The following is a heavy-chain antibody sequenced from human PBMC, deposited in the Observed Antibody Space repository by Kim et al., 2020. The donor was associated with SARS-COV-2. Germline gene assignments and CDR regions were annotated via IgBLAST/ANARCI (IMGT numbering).Heavy chain of an antibody. V-gene: IGHV3-21*01. D-gene: IGHD6-13*01. CDR3: ARDRREYSSSGGHYYYYGMDV. Sequence: GGSLRLSCAASGFTFSTYSMDWVRQAPGKGLEWVSSISSSSSYIYYGDSVKGRFTISRDNAKNSLYLQMNSLRAEDTAVYYCARDRREYSSSGGHYYYYGMDVWGQGTTVTVSS. CDR1: GFTFSTYS. CDR2: ISSSSSYI. J-gene: IGHJ6*02.